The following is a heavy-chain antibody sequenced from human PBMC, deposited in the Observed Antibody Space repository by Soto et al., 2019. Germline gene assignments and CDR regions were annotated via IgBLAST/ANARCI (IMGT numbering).Heavy chain of an antibody. CDR2: ISISSSNR. D-gene: IGHD2-15*01. Sequence: EVQLVESGGGLVQPGGSLRLSCAASGFTFSSYVINWLRQAPGKGLEWVSVISISSSNRYYADSVRGRFTISRDNAKNSLYLPMNSLRDEYTAVYYCARGVGFFDYWGQGTLVTVSS. CDR3: ARGVGFFDY. CDR1: GFTFSSYV. V-gene: IGHV3-48*02. J-gene: IGHJ4*02.